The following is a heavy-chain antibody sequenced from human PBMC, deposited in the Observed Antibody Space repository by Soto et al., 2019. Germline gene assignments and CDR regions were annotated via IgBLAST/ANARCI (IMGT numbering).Heavy chain of an antibody. V-gene: IGHV5-51*01. J-gene: IGHJ6*02. D-gene: IGHD4-4*01. CDR3: ARKPSNLRSYYYAMDV. Sequence: PGESLKISCKGSGYTFTDYWIGWVRQLPGKGLEWMGIIYPGDSDTRYSPSFQGHVTITVDKSTSTAYLQWNTLKASHTAMYYCARKPSNLRSYYYAMDVWGQGTTVTVSS. CDR2: IYPGDSDT. CDR1: GYTFTDYW.